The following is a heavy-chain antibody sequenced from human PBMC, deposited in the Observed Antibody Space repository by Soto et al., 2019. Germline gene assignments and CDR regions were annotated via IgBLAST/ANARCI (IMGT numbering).Heavy chain of an antibody. Sequence: QVTLKESGPVLVKRTETLTLTCTVSGFSLSNVRMGVSWIRQPPGKALEWLAHIFSNDDKSYNTSLKSRLTISKDTSRSQVVLTMNNMDPVDTATYFCARLNVMLIESYFYAVDVWGQGTTVTVSS. CDR1: GFSLSNVRMG. V-gene: IGHV2-26*01. D-gene: IGHD3-10*01. CDR2: IFSNDDK. J-gene: IGHJ6*02. CDR3: ARLNVMLIESYFYAVDV.